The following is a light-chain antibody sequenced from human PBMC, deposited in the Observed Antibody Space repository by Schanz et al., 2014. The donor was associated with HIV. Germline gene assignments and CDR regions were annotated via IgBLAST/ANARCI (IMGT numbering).Light chain of an antibody. CDR2: GAS. Sequence: IQMTQSPSTVSTSVGDRVTITCRASQSISPWLAWYQQKPGKAPKLLITGASTLQSGVPSRFSGSGSGTHFTLTITSLQFDDFATYYCQQSYSATPYTFGQGTRLEIK. J-gene: IGKJ2*01. CDR1: QSISPW. V-gene: IGKV1-39*01. CDR3: QQSYSATPYT.